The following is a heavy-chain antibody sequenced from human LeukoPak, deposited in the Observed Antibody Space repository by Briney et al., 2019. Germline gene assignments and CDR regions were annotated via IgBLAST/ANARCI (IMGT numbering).Heavy chain of an antibody. J-gene: IGHJ4*02. CDR1: GFTFSIYS. V-gene: IGHV3-30*04. Sequence: GRSLRLSCAASGFTFSIYSMHWVRQAPGKGLEWVAVISYDGSNKYYADSVKGRFTISRDHSKNTLYLQMNSLRGEDTAVYYCARGYSSAWNDPFDYWGQGTLVSVSS. CDR2: ISYDGSNK. CDR3: ARGYSSAWNDPFDY. D-gene: IGHD6-19*01.